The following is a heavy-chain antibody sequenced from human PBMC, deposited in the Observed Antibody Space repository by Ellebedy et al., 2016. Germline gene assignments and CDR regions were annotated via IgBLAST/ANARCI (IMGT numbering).Heavy chain of an antibody. CDR1: GFSFINYA. CDR2: ISGGGSST. V-gene: IGHV3-23*01. CDR3: AKDRDRWSNFDF. J-gene: IGHJ4*02. Sequence: GESLKISXAASGFSFINYAMTWVRQPPGKGLEWVSGISGGGSSTSYANSVKGRFTTSRDNSKNTLYLQMNSLRAEDTALYYCAKDRDRWSNFDFWGQGILVTVSS. D-gene: IGHD4-23*01.